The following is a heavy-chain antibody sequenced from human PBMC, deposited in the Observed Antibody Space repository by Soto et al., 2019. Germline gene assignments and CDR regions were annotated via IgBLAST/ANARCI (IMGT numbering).Heavy chain of an antibody. D-gene: IGHD6-19*01. J-gene: IGHJ4*02. CDR3: AKAKSLRAVRGSSFDY. CDR2: ISPTGDNT. Sequence: DVQLLESGGGLVQPGGSLRLSCEASEFMFSSYAMSWVRQAPGKGLEWVSTISPTGDNTYYADSVKGRFTLSRDNSKDTLSLRMNSLTTEDTAIYYCAKAKSLRAVRGSSFDYWGQGALVTVSS. CDR1: EFMFSSYA. V-gene: IGHV3-23*01.